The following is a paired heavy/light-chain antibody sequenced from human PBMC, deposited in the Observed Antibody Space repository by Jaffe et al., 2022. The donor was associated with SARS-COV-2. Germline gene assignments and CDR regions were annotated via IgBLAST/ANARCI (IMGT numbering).Heavy chain of an antibody. CDR1: GYSFTSYW. CDR3: ARLSSSSTKIDF. J-gene: IGHJ4*02. V-gene: IGHV5-51*01. D-gene: IGHD6-6*01. CDR2: IYPGDSDT. Sequence: EVQLVQSGAEVKKAGESLKISCKGSGYSFTSYWIGWVRQMPGKGLEWMGVIYPGDSDTRYSPSFQGQVTISADKSIITAYLHWSSLKASDTAMYFCARLSSSSTKIDFWGQGTLVTVSS.
Light chain of an antibody. CDR1: QSVSSK. CDR2: GAS. Sequence: EIVMTQSPATLSVSPGERATLSCRASQSVSSKVAWYQQKPGQAPRLLIYGASTRATGIPVRFSGSGSGTEFTLTISSLQFEDFAVYYCQQYNNWLITFGGGTKVEIK. J-gene: IGKJ4*01. CDR3: QQYNNWLIT. V-gene: IGKV3-15*01.